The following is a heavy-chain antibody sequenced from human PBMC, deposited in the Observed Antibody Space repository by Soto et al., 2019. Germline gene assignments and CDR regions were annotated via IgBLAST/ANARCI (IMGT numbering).Heavy chain of an antibody. Sequence: GGSLRLSCAASGFTFDDYAMHWVRQAPGKGLEWVSGISWNSGSIGYADSVKGGFTISRDNAKNSLYLQMNSLRAEDTALYYCAKDARTGEGYWGQGTLVTVSS. CDR3: AKDARTGEGY. CDR2: ISWNSGSI. V-gene: IGHV3-9*01. D-gene: IGHD7-27*01. CDR1: GFTFDDYA. J-gene: IGHJ4*02.